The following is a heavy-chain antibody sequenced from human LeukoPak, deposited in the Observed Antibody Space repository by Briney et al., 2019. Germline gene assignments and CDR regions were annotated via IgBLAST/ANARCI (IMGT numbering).Heavy chain of an antibody. J-gene: IGHJ6*02. CDR2: IDPGDSDT. CDR3: ARADPLRWFGDPRRPYYYGMDV. V-gene: IGHV5-51*01. D-gene: IGHD3-10*01. CDR1: GYSFPDYW. Sequence: GESLKISCKASGYSFPDYWIGWVRQPPGKGLEWMGIIDPGDSDTRYSPSFQGQVTISADKSIRTAYLQWSSLKASANAMYYCARADPLRWFGDPRRPYYYGMDVWGQGTTVTVTS.